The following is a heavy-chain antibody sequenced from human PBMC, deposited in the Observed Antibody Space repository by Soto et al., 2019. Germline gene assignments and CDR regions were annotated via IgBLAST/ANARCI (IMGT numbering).Heavy chain of an antibody. J-gene: IGHJ4*02. Sequence: GSLRLSCAASGFTFRNYWMHWVRQAPGKGLVWVSRVNSDGSSTSYADSVKGRFSISRDNAKNTLYLQMNTLRAEDTAVYYCARGRYDFWPGYTVDYWGQGPLVTVSS. CDR2: VNSDGSST. CDR3: ARGRYDFWPGYTVDY. V-gene: IGHV3-74*01. D-gene: IGHD3-3*01. CDR1: GFTFRNYW.